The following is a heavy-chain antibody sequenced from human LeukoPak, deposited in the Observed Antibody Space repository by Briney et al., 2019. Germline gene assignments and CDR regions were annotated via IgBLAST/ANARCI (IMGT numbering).Heavy chain of an antibody. CDR2: LNGDGSVR. V-gene: IGHV3-74*01. D-gene: IGHD6-13*01. J-gene: IGHJ4*02. CDR3: ARGTIAAAGTDY. CDR1: GFTFSSHW. Sequence: PGGFLRLPCAASGFTFSSHWMHWVRQAPGKGLVWVSNLNGDGSVRSYADSVKGRFTISRDNAKNTLYLQMNSLRAEDTAVYYCARGTIAAAGTDYWGQGTLVTVAS.